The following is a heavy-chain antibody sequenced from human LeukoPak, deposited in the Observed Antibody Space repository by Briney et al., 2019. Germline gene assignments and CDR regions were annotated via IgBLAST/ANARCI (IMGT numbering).Heavy chain of an antibody. J-gene: IGHJ3*02. D-gene: IGHD1-1*01. Sequence: GASVKVSCKASGNTFTDYYIHWVRQAPGQGLEWMGWINPNSGGTNYAQKFQGRVTMTRDTSISTVNMELSRLRSDDTAVYFCARDLDDAFDIWGQGTVVTVSS. V-gene: IGHV1-2*02. CDR3: ARDLDDAFDI. CDR1: GNTFTDYY. CDR2: INPNSGGT.